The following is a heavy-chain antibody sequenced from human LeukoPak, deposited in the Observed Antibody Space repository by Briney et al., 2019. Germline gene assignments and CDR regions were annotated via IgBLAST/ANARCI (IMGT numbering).Heavy chain of an antibody. CDR2: IYYSGST. J-gene: IGHJ6*03. CDR1: GGSIRSDY. V-gene: IGHV4-59*01. Sequence: SETLSLTCNVSGGSIRSDYWSWIRQSPGKGLEWIGYIYYSGSTNYNPSLKSRVTISVDTSKNQFSLKLSSVTAADTAVYYCARVEVGATTYYYYYYMDVWGKGTTVTVSS. D-gene: IGHD1-26*01. CDR3: ARVEVGATTYYYYYYMDV.